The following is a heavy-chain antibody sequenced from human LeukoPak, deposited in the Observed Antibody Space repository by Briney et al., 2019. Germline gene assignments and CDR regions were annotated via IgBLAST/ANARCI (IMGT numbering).Heavy chain of an antibody. Sequence: SETLSLTCTVSGGSISSNFWSWIRQPPGKGLEYIGYIYNSGTTNYNPSLKSRVTISVDTSKNQFSLKLSSVTAADTAIYYCAESFSETERATITAYWGQGTLVTVSS. CDR3: AESFSETERATITAY. V-gene: IGHV4-59*01. CDR1: GGSISSNF. CDR2: IYNSGTT. D-gene: IGHD5-24*01. J-gene: IGHJ4*02.